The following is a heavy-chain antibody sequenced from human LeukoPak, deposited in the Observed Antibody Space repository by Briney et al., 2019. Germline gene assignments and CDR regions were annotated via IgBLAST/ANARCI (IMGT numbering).Heavy chain of an antibody. CDR2: ISASGDKT. D-gene: IGHD4-17*01. CDR3: AKDRDGDFYFYMDV. J-gene: IGHJ6*03. V-gene: IGHV3-23*01. CDR1: NFTFGVYA. Sequence: GGSLRLSCAASNFTFGVYAMSWARQAPGKGLEWISLISASGDKTYYADSVKGRFTVSRDNSRNTMYLQMDSLRAEDAAVYYCAKDRDGDFYFYMDVWGTGTTVIVSS.